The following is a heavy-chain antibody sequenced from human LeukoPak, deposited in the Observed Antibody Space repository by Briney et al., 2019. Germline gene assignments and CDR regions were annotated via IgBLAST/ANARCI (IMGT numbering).Heavy chain of an antibody. J-gene: IGHJ6*03. CDR3: ARENRAMAPGYYYYYMDV. Sequence: PGGSLRLSCAASGFTFSSYTMNWVRQAPGKGLEWVSSISSRSSYIYYADSVKGRFTISRDNAKNSLYLQMNSLRAEDTALYYCARENRAMAPGYYYYYMDVWGKGTTVSVSS. CDR2: ISSRSSYI. D-gene: IGHD5-18*01. V-gene: IGHV3-21*04. CDR1: GFTFSSYT.